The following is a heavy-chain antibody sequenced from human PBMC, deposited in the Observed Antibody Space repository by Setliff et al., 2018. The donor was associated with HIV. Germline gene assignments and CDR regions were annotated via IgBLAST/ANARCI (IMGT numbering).Heavy chain of an antibody. J-gene: IGHJ4*02. Sequence: SETLSLTCTVSGGSINSGDYFWSWIRQHPGKGLEWIGYTYSRGTSYYHPSLNNRVTMSLDTSKNHFSLKVDSVTAADTAVYYCARDAFLSAAGGTLPLDNWGQGTLVTVSS. V-gene: IGHV4-31*03. CDR3: ARDAFLSAAGGTLPLDN. CDR1: GGSINSGDYF. CDR2: TYSRGTS. D-gene: IGHD6-13*01.